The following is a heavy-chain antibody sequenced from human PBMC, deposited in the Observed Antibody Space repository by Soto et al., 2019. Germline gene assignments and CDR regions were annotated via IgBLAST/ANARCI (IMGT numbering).Heavy chain of an antibody. CDR3: AASRGFYEAMDA. Sequence: QVQLVQSGAEVKKPGSSVKVSCTASGGAFRNYAVSWVRQAPGQGLEWMGAVMPTFGAGVYVQKFQGRLTIFANESTNTAYLNGSSMTFEDAAIYYCAASRGFYEAMDAWGQGTTLTVSS. CDR1: GGAFRNYA. J-gene: IGHJ6*02. CDR2: VMPTFGAG. D-gene: IGHD3-22*01. V-gene: IGHV1-69*01.